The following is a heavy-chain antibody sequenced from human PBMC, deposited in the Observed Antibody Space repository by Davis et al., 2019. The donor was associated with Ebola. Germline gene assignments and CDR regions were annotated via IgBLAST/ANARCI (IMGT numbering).Heavy chain of an antibody. D-gene: IGHD6-13*01. Sequence: GESLKISCAASGFTFSSYWMHSVRQVPGEGLVWVSRISNDGSNTKYADSVKGRFTISRDNAKNTLYLQMNRLRAEDTAVYYCGRDQTAAGPTTFDYWGQGTLVTVSS. J-gene: IGHJ4*02. V-gene: IGHV3-74*03. CDR2: ISNDGSNT. CDR3: GRDQTAAGPTTFDY. CDR1: GFTFSSYW.